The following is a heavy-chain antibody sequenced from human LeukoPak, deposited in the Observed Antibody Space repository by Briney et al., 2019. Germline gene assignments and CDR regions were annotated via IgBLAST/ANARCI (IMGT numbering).Heavy chain of an antibody. V-gene: IGHV3-23*01. CDR1: EFTFSNHV. J-gene: IGHJ4*02. CDR2: ISGSGRST. CDR3: AKDKSSRSGWYYFDY. D-gene: IGHD6-19*01. Sequence: GGSLRLSCAASEFTFSNHVMNWVRQAPGKGLEWVSGISGSGRSTYYADSVKGRFTISRDNSRNTLYLQMNSLRAEDTAVYYCAKDKSSRSGWYYFDYWGQGPLVTVSS.